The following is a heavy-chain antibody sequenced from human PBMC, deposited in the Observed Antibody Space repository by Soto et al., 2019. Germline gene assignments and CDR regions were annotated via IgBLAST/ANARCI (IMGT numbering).Heavy chain of an antibody. J-gene: IGHJ5*02. CDR2: IIPIFGTA. D-gene: IGHD4-4*01. CDR1: GGTFSSYA. CDR3: ARSGNYAEYNWFDP. V-gene: IGHV1-69*13. Sequence: VASVKVSCKASGGTFSSYAISWVRQAPGQGLEWMGGIIPIFGTANYAQKFQGRVTITADESTSTAYMELSSLRSEDTAVYYCARSGNYAEYNWFDPWGQGTLVTVSS.